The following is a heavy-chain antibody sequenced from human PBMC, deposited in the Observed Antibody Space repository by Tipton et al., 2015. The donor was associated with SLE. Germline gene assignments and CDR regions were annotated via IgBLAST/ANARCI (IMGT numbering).Heavy chain of an antibody. J-gene: IGHJ4*02. CDR1: GFTFDDYA. V-gene: IGHV3-9*01. CDR3: ARSGISGVDD. Sequence: SLRLSCAASGFTFDDYAMHWVRQAPGKGLEWVSGISWNSGSIGYADSVKGRFTISRDNAKNTLYLQMNSLRAEDTAVYYCARSGISGVDDWGQGTLVTVSS. D-gene: IGHD2-8*02. CDR2: ISWNSGSI.